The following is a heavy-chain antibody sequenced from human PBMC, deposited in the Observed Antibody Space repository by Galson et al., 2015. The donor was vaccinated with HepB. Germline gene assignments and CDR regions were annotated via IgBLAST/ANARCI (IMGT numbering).Heavy chain of an antibody. CDR3: AYFGSGSAEDLQY. J-gene: IGHJ1*01. D-gene: IGHD3-10*01. V-gene: IGHV1-69*06. CDR1: GGTFSSCS. CDR2: IIPIFGTA. Sequence: SVKVSCKASGGTFSSCSIIWVRQAPGQGLEWMGGIIPIFGTANYAQKFWGRVTISAEKSRSTAYMELRSLRYEDTAVYYCAYFGSGSAEDLQYWGQGTLVTVSS.